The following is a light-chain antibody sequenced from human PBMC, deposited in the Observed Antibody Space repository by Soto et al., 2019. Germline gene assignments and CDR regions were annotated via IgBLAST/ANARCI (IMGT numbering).Light chain of an antibody. J-gene: IGKJ1*01. V-gene: IGKV3-15*01. Sequence: EIVMMQSPGTLSVSPGERATLSCRASQSVSSNLAWYQQKPGQAPRLLIYGASTRATGITARFSGSRSGTEFTLTISSLQSEDFAVYYCQQYNNWPRTFGQGTKVEVK. CDR1: QSVSSN. CDR3: QQYNNWPRT. CDR2: GAS.